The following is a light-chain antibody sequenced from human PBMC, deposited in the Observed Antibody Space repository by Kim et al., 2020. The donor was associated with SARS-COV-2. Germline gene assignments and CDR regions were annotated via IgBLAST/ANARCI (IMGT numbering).Light chain of an antibody. V-gene: IGKV3-11*01. J-gene: IGKJ1*01. Sequence: LSPGESATLSCRASQSVVSYLAWYQQKPGQAPRVLIYDASNRFTGIPARFSGSGSGTDFTLTISSLEPEDFAVYYCQQRNSWPRTCGQGTKVDIK. CDR1: QSVVSY. CDR2: DAS. CDR3: QQRNSWPRT.